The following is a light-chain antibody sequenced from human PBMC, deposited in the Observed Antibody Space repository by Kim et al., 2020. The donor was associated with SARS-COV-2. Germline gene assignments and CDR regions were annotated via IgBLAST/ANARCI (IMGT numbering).Light chain of an antibody. V-gene: IGKV1-39*01. Sequence: PSASVGDRVTITCRASHQINTFLNWYQHRPGKAPKPLIYAASTLESGVPSRFSGGGSGTDFTLTISSLQPEDLGTYYCQQTYDSYTFGQGTKLEI. CDR2: AAS. CDR3: QQTYDSYT. CDR1: HQINTF. J-gene: IGKJ2*01.